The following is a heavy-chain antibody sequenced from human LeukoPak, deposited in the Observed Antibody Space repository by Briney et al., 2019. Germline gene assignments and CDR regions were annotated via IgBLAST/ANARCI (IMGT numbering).Heavy chain of an antibody. CDR3: ASANYMDYYYYYMDV. Sequence: SETLSLTCTVSGGSISSYYWSWIRQPPGKGLEWIGYIYTSGSTNYNPSLKSRVTISVDTSKNQFSLKLSSVTAADTAVYYCASANYMDYYYYYMDVWGKGTTVTVSS. J-gene: IGHJ6*03. D-gene: IGHD4/OR15-4a*01. CDR1: GGSISSYY. CDR2: IYTSGST. V-gene: IGHV4-4*09.